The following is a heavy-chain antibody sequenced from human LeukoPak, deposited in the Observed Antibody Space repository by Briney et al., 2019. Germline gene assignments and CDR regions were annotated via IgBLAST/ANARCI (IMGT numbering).Heavy chain of an antibody. CDR3: ARGGDGAWSHYYYGMDV. D-gene: IGHD3-10*01. V-gene: IGHV3-11*06. CDR2: MSSSNTYT. CDR1: GFTFSDYY. Sequence: PGGSLRLSCAASGFTFSDYYMSWIRQAPGKGLEWVAYMSSSNTYTSYSDSVTGRFTISRDNARDSMHLQMNSLRAEDTAVYYCARGGDGAWSHYYYGMDVWGQGTTVTVS. J-gene: IGHJ6*02.